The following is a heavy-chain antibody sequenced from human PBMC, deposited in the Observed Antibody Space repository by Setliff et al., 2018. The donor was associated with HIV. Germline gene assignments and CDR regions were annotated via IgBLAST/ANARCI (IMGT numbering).Heavy chain of an antibody. CDR1: GYNFNRYG. Sequence: VASVKVSCKASGYNFNRYGIHWVRQAPGQRLEWMGWINAGNGDTKYSQKFQGRVTFTWDTSASTAYMELSSLRSEDTALYYCARDSGDDYGDYYYYGMDVWGQGTTVTVSS. CDR2: INAGNGDT. J-gene: IGHJ6*02. CDR3: ARDSGDDYGDYYYYGMDV. V-gene: IGHV1-3*01. D-gene: IGHD4-17*01.